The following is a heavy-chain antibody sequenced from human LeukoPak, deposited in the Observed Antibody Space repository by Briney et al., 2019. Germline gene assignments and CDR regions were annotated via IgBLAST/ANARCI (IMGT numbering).Heavy chain of an antibody. J-gene: IGHJ4*02. CDR1: GFTFSSYG. D-gene: IGHD6-6*01. V-gene: IGHV3-30*19. CDR3: ARDGFYSSSSLYYFDY. CDR2: IWYDGSNK. Sequence: PGGSLRLSCAASGFTFSSYGMHWVRQAPGKGLEWVAVIWYDGSNKYYADSVKGRFTISRDNSKNTLYLQMNSLRAEDTAVYYCARDGFYSSSSLYYFDYWGQGTLVTVSS.